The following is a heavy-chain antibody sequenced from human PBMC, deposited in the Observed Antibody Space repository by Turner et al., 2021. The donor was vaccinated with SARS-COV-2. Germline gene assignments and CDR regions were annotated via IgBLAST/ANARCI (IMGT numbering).Heavy chain of an antibody. CDR3: ATHQGSASGYYHGMDV. CDR2: FNKIGSI. Sequence: QVQLQESGPRLVRRSETLSLTCTVPGGSISSKSWSWIRQSPGRGLEWIGYFNKIGSIDYNATLRRRVAITVGTSKNQLALMLISIIAADTTVYYYATHQGSASGYYHGMDVWGQGTVVTVSS. V-gene: IGHV4-59*08. J-gene: IGHJ6*02. CDR1: GGSISSKS. D-gene: IGHD1-26*01.